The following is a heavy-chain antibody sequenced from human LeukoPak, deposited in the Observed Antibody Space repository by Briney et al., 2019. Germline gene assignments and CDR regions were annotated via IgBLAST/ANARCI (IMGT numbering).Heavy chain of an antibody. CDR1: GFTFSDHY. D-gene: IGHD5-18*01. CDR3: ARDKGGYSYGLDAFDI. V-gene: IGHV3-72*01. Sequence: RAGGSLRLSCAASGFTFSDHYMDWDRQAPGKGLEWVGRTRNKANSYTTEYAASVKGSFTISRDDSKNSLYLQMSSLKTKDTAVYYCARDKGGYSYGLDAFDIWGQGTMVTVSS. CDR2: TRNKANSYTT. J-gene: IGHJ3*02.